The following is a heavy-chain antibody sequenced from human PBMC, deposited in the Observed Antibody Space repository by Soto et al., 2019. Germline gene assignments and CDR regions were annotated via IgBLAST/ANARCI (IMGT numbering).Heavy chain of an antibody. CDR2: ISSSSSYI. V-gene: IGHV3-21*01. CDR1: GFTFSSYS. Sequence: GGSLRLSCAASGFTFSSYSMNWVRQAPGKGLEWVSSISSSSSYIYYADSVKGRFTISRDNAKNSLYLQMNSLRSEDTAVYYCISSSGYPAVGSFDYWGQGTLVTVSS. CDR3: ISSSGYPAVGSFDY. J-gene: IGHJ4*02. D-gene: IGHD3-22*01.